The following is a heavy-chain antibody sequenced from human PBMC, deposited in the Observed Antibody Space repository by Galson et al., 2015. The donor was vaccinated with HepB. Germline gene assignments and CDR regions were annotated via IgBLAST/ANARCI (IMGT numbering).Heavy chain of an antibody. CDR2: INPNNGDT. J-gene: IGHJ4*02. Sequence: SVKVSCKASGYSFSDYYMHWVRQAPGQGLEWMGWINPNNGDTRYAQKFRGRVTMTRDTSINTAYMELSRLRSDDTALYYCAREYCVNGACYKYCDHWGLGTLVTVSS. CDR3: AREYCVNGACYKYCDH. V-gene: IGHV1-2*02. CDR1: GYSFSDYY. D-gene: IGHD2-8*01.